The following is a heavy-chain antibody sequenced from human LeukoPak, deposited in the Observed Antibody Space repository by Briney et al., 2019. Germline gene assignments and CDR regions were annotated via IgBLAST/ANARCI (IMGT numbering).Heavy chain of an antibody. J-gene: IGHJ5*02. D-gene: IGHD6-6*01. CDR3: ARVVIAAHDWFDP. V-gene: IGHV4-61*02. CDR1: GGSISSGSYY. Sequence: PSETLSLTCTVSGGSISSGSYYWSWIRQPAGKGLEWIGRIYTSGSTNYNPSLKSRVTISVDTSKNQFSLKLSSVTAADTAVYYCARVVIAAHDWFDPWGQGTLVTVSS. CDR2: IYTSGST.